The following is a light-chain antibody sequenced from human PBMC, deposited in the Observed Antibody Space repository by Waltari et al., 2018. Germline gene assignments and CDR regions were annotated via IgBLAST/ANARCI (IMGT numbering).Light chain of an antibody. CDR2: SAS. CDR3: LQDYDYPRI. CDR1: QVIETD. V-gene: IGKV1-6*01. Sequence: AIQMTQSPSSLSASVGDRVTLTCRASQVIETDLGWYQQKPGKAPNLLIHSASTLQGGVPSRFSGSGAGTDFTLTINGLQPEDFATYYCLQDYDYPRIFGGGTKVEIK. J-gene: IGKJ4*01.